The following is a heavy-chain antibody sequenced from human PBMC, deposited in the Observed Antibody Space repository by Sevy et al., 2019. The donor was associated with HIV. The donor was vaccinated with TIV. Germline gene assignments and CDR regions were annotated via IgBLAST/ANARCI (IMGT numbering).Heavy chain of an antibody. J-gene: IGHJ4*02. CDR3: ARVAVEDCTNDCYHRFDH. Sequence: GGSLRLSCVASGFTFPIYSVLWVRQAPGKGLEWLTLISYDGNYKYYADSEKGRFTISRDNSNNMLYLQMSSLRVEDTALYFWARVAVEDCTNDCYHRFDHWGLGTLVTVSS. CDR2: ISYDGNYK. D-gene: IGHD2-8*01. CDR1: GFTFPIYS. V-gene: IGHV3-30*04.